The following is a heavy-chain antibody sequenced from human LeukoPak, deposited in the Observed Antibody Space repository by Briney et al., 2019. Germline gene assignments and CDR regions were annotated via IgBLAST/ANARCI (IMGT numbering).Heavy chain of an antibody. CDR3: AREGGSYYVTARGDAFDI. Sequence: PGGSLRLSCAASGFTFSSYAMSWVRQAPGKGLEWVSAISGSGGSTYYADSVKGRFTISRDNAKNSLYLQMNSLRAEDTAVYYCAREGGSYYVTARGDAFDIWGQGTMVTVSS. V-gene: IGHV3-23*01. D-gene: IGHD1-26*01. J-gene: IGHJ3*02. CDR1: GFTFSSYA. CDR2: ISGSGGST.